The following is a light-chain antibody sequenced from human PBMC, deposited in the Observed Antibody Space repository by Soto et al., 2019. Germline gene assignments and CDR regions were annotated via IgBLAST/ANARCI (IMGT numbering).Light chain of an antibody. CDR2: DAS. J-gene: IGKJ1*01. CDR3: QQYGSSPWT. V-gene: IGKV3-20*01. Sequence: EIVLTQSPGTLSLSPGERATLSCRASQSVRSSYLAWYQQKPGQAPRLLIYDASSRATGSPDRFSGSGSGTDFTLTISRLEAEDFAVYYCQQYGSSPWTFGQGTKVEVK. CDR1: QSVRSSY.